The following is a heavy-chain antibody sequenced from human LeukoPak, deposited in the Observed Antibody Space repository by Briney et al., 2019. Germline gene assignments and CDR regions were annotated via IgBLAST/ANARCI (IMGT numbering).Heavy chain of an antibody. D-gene: IGHD2-21*01. CDR2: TFSSGST. J-gene: IGHJ5*02. CDR1: GGSLNSFTHY. V-gene: IGHV4-39*06. Sequence: PSETLSLICSVPGGSLNSFTHYWGWIRQPPEKGLEWIGCTFSSGSTYYNPSLQSRVAISLDTSKNQFALKLTSATAADTAVYYCARGLAHGGIANWFDPWGQGTLVIVSS. CDR3: ARGLAHGGIANWFDP.